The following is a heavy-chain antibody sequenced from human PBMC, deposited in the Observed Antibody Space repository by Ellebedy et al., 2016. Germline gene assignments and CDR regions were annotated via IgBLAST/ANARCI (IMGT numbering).Heavy chain of an antibody. Sequence: SETLSLTCTVSGASVSGYFWSWVRQPPGKGLEWIAYMVHNGMTSYNPSLKSRVTISVDTSRNQFSLGVSSVTAADTAVYYCARHASGGWYALNYWGRGTLVTVSS. J-gene: IGHJ4*02. CDR3: ARHASGGWYALNY. CDR2: MVHNGMT. CDR1: GASVSGYF. V-gene: IGHV4-59*08. D-gene: IGHD6-19*01.